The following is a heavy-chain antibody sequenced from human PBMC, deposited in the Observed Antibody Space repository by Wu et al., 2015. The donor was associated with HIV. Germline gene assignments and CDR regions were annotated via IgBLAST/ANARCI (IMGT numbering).Heavy chain of an antibody. CDR1: GYTFISYG. Sequence: QVQLXQSGVEVKKPGASVKVSCKASGYTFISYGINWVRQAPGQGLEWMGWISAYNDNRNYVQKFQGRVTLTTDTSTSTAYMELNSLRSDDTAVYYCARLQSLSGFYSNADYWGQGTLVTVSS. V-gene: IGHV1-18*01. CDR3: ARLQSLSGFYSNADY. CDR2: ISAYNDNR. J-gene: IGHJ4*02. D-gene: IGHD3-22*01.